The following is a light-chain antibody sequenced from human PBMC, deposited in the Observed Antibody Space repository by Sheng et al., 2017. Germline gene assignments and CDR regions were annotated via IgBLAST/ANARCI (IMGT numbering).Light chain of an antibody. CDR2: GAS. V-gene: IGKV3-11*01. J-gene: IGKJ1*01. CDR3: QQYSNYPWT. Sequence: EIVLTQSPATLSLSPGARATLSCRASQSLSNSLAWYQQKGGQAPRLLIYGASNRAIGIPARFSGSGSGTEFTLTITSLQPDDSASYYCQQYSNYPWTFGQGTTVEVK. CDR1: QSLSNS.